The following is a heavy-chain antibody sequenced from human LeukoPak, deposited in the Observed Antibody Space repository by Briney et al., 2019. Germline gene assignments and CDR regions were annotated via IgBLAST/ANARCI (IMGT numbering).Heavy chain of an antibody. Sequence: GGSLRLSCAASGFTFSSYAMTWVRQAPGKGLEWVSSINNGGTDTYYADSVKGRFTISRDNSKNTLYLQINSLSADDTAVYYCAAAVTTGRAEHYWGQGTLVTVSS. CDR2: INNGGTDT. CDR3: AAAVTTGRAEHY. D-gene: IGHD4-17*01. V-gene: IGHV3-23*01. J-gene: IGHJ4*02. CDR1: GFTFSSYA.